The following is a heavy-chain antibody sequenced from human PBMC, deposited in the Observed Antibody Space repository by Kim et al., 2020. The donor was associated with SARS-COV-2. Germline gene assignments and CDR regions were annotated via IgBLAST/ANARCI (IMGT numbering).Heavy chain of an antibody. CDR2: ISGNGGST. J-gene: IGHJ6*02. V-gene: IGHV3-23*01. Sequence: GGSLRLSCEASGFTFSLYAMSWVRQAPGKGLEWVSGISGNGGSTYYADSVKGRFTISRDTSKNTLYLHMNSLRAEDTAVYYCARDRRGFNPYYGMDVWGQGTTVTVSS. CDR1: GFTFSLYA. D-gene: IGHD3-10*01. CDR3: ARDRRGFNPYYGMDV.